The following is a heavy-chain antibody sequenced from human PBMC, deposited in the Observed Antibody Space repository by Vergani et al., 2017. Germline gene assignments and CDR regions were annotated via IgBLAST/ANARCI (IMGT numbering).Heavy chain of an antibody. J-gene: IGHJ3*02. CDR1: GFTFSSYA. CDR3: ANFPLVRELSAGGAFDI. V-gene: IGHV3-23*01. Sequence: EVQLLESGGGLVQPGGSLRLSCAASGFTFSSYAMSWVRQAPGKGLEWVSAISGSGGSTYYADSVKGRFTISRDNSKNTLYLQMNSLRAEDTAVYYCANFPLVRELSAGGAFDIWGQGTMVTVSS. CDR2: ISGSGGST. D-gene: IGHD3-16*02.